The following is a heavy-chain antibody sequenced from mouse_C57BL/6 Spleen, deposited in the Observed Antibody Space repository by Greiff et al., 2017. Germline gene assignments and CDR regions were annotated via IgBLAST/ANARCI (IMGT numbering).Heavy chain of an antibody. CDR1: GYTFTDYY. V-gene: IGHV1-84*01. Sequence: VQLQQSGPELVKPGASVKISCKASGYTFTDYYINWVKQRPGPGLEWIGWIYPGSGNTKYNEKFKGKATLTVDTSSSTAYMQLSSLTSEDSAVYFCARAYYGSSCAYWGQGTLVTVSA. CDR2: IYPGSGNT. J-gene: IGHJ3*01. D-gene: IGHD1-1*01. CDR3: ARAYYGSSCAY.